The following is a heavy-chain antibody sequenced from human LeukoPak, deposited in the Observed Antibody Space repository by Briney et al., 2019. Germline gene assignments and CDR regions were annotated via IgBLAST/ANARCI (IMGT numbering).Heavy chain of an antibody. CDR3: TKEPTEGAFDI. CDR2: TSYDGSNK. J-gene: IGHJ3*02. CDR1: GFTFSNFW. Sequence: GGSLRLSCAASGFTFSNFWMSWVRQAPGKGLEWVAVTSYDGSNKYYADSVKGRFTISRDNSKNTLHLQMNSLRAEDTAVYYCTKEPTEGAFDIWGQGTMVTVSS. V-gene: IGHV3-30*18.